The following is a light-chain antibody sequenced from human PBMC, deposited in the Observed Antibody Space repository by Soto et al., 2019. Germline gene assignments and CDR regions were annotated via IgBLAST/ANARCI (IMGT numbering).Light chain of an antibody. CDR2: GAS. CDR3: QQYDSWPLT. J-gene: IGKJ4*01. CDR1: QSISNN. V-gene: IGKV3-15*01. Sequence: EIVMTQSPATLSVSPGERATLSCRASQSISNNLAWYQQKPGQAPRRLIYGASTRATGIPDRFSGSGSGTEFTLTISSLQSEDFAIYYCQQYDSWPLTFGGGTKVDI.